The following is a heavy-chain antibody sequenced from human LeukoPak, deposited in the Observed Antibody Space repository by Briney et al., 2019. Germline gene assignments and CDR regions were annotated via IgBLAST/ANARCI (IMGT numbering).Heavy chain of an antibody. V-gene: IGHV3-30*04. J-gene: IGHJ6*03. CDR2: ISSDGVEK. D-gene: IGHD3-9*01. Sequence: QPGGSLRLSCEASGFTFSNYGIHWARQTPGKGLEWVAAISSDGVEKHYADSVKGRFTISRDNSKSTLYLQMNSLRAEDTALYYCAREGHYDILTGYSPLEYYFYYMDVWGKGTTVTVSS. CDR3: AREGHYDILTGYSPLEYYFYYMDV. CDR1: GFTFSNYG.